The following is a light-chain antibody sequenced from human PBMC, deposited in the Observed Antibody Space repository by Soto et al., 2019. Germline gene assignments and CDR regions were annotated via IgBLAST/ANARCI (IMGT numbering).Light chain of an antibody. CDR2: KAS. CDR1: QSISSW. J-gene: IGKJ1*01. CDR3: QQYNSYSQT. V-gene: IGKV1-5*03. Sequence: DIQMTQSPSTLSASVGDRVTITCRASQSISSWLAWYQQKPGKAPKLLIYKASSLEGGVPSRFSGSGSGTEFTLTICSLQPDDFATYYCQQYNSYSQTFGQGTKVDIK.